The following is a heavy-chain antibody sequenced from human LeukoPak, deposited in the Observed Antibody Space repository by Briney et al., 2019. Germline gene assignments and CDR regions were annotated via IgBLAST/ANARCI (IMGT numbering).Heavy chain of an antibody. CDR3: ARRYYYGSGSYYPPFDY. V-gene: IGHV4-34*01. Sequence: SETLSLTCAVYGGSFSGYYWSWIRQPPGKGLEWIGEINHSGSTNYNPSLKSRVTISVDTSKNQFSLKLSSVTAADTAVYYCARRYYYGSGSYYPPFDYWGQGTLVTVSS. CDR1: GGSFSGYY. D-gene: IGHD3-10*01. J-gene: IGHJ4*02. CDR2: INHSGST.